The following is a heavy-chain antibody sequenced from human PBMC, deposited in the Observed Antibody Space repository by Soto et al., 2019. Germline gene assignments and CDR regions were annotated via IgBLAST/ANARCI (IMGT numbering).Heavy chain of an antibody. CDR2: IFYSGGT. Sequence: QLLLQESGPGLVKPSETLSLTCTVSGGSILDSTYYWAWIRQSPGKGLEWIGTIFYSGGTFYTPYLKSRCTMSVDTSNNHFSLKLSSVTAADTAVYYCARQASGYYYGWFDPWGQGTLVTVSS. CDR3: ARQASGYYYGWFDP. V-gene: IGHV4-39*01. CDR1: GGSILDSTYY. D-gene: IGHD3-22*01. J-gene: IGHJ5*02.